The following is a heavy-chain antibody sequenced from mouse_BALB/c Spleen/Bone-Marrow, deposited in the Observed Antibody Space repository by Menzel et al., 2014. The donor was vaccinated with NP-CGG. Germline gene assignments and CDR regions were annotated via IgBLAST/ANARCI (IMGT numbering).Heavy chain of an antibody. Sequence: VQLQQPGPELVKPGASVKMSCKASGYTFTDYYMDWVKQSHGESFEWIGRVNPYNGGTSYNQKFKGKATLTVDKSSSTAYMELNSLTSEDSAVYYCARPPYYGNYVDYWGQGTNLTVSS. CDR3: ARPPYYGNYVDY. J-gene: IGHJ2*01. CDR1: GYTFTDYY. V-gene: IGHV1-19*01. CDR2: VNPYNGGT. D-gene: IGHD2-10*01.